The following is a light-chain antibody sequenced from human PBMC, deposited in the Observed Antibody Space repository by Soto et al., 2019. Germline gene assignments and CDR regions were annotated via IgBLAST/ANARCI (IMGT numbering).Light chain of an antibody. CDR1: QGISSS. Sequence: AIQLTQSPSSLSASVGDRVTITCRASQGISSSLAWYQQRPQKAPKLLIYDASTLQSGVPSRFSGSGSGTYFTLTISSLQPEDVATYYCHHLHSYPLGFGGGTKVEIK. CDR2: DAS. CDR3: HHLHSYPLG. J-gene: IGKJ4*01. V-gene: IGKV1-13*02.